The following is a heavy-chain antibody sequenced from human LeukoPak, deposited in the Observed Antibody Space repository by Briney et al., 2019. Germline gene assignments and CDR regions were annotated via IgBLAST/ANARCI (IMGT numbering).Heavy chain of an antibody. CDR1: GGSISSYY. CDR3: ARVVSPWSHYYYYYMDV. J-gene: IGHJ6*03. D-gene: IGHD2-15*01. CDR2: IYYSGST. Sequence: SETLSLTCTVSGGSISSYYWSWIRQPPGKGLEWIGYIYYSGSTNYNPSLKSRVTISVDTSKNQFSLKLSSVTAADTAVYYCARVVSPWSHYYYYYMDVWGKGTTVTVSS. V-gene: IGHV4-59*01.